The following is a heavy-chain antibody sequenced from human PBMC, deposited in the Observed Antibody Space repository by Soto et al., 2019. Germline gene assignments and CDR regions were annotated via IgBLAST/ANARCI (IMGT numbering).Heavy chain of an antibody. J-gene: IGHJ4*02. CDR2: MYNEGTYA. CDR1: GFIFKQYW. CDR3: TRGPRTMSNGRGSY. V-gene: IGHV3-74*01. D-gene: IGHD1-1*01. Sequence: GGSLRHSCPPSGFIFKQYWRHWVRQSLGKGLAWISRMYNEGTYADYADSVRGRFTISRDNVNDTLYLQLTNLRAEDSGLYNCTRGPRTMSNGRGSYWGQGTQVTVSS.